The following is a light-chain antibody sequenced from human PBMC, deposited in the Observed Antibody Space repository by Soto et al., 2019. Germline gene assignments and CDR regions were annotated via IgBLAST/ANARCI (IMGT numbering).Light chain of an antibody. CDR3: QQYNISSPET. CDR1: QSISSW. Sequence: DIQMTQSPSTLSASVGDRVTITCRASQSISSWLAWYQQKPGKAPKLLIYKAASLDSGVPSRFSGSGSGTEFTRTISSLQPDACASYYCQQYNISSPETFGKGTKVEIK. CDR2: KAA. J-gene: IGKJ1*01. V-gene: IGKV1-5*03.